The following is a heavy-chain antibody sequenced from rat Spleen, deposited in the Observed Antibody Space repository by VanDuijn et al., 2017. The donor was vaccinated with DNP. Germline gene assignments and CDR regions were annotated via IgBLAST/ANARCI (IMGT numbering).Heavy chain of an antibody. J-gene: IGHJ2*01. CDR2: ISYDGSST. CDR3: ARGNYPGINTFDH. Sequence: EVQLVESGGGLVQPGRSLKLSCAASGFTFSDYNMAWVRQSPKKGLEWVATISYDGSSTYYRDSVKGRFTISKDYAKSTLYLQMNSLRSEDTATYYCARGNYPGINTFDHWGQGVMVTVSS. D-gene: IGHD1-4*01. V-gene: IGHV5-7*01. CDR1: GFTFSDYN.